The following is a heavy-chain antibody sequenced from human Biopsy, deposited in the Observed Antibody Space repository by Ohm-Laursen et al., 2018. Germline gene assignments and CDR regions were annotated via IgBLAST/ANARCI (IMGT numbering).Heavy chain of an antibody. CDR1: GDSISNDY. V-gene: IGHV4-4*07. CDR3: ARGTGKYYVYGAFDI. J-gene: IGHJ3*02. D-gene: IGHD3/OR15-3a*01. Sequence: SETLSLTCAVSGDSISNDYWSWIRQSAGQGLEWIGRIHTSGSTNHNLSLKSRVTMSVDTPKNQFSLKLRSVTAADTAVYYCARGTGKYYVYGAFDIWGQGTMVTVSS. CDR2: IHTSGST.